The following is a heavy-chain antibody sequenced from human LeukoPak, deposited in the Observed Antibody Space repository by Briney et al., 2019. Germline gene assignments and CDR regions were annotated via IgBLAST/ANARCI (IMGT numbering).Heavy chain of an antibody. J-gene: IGHJ4*02. D-gene: IGHD2-15*01. Sequence: PGGSLRLSCAASGFTFSTYAMSWVRQAPGKGLEWVSTISGSGANTYYADSVKGRFTVSRDNSKNTLYLQMNSLRAEGTAVYYCTKRRGCSGSSCYSDYWGQGTLVTVSS. CDR1: GFTFSTYA. V-gene: IGHV3-23*01. CDR3: TKRRGCSGSSCYSDY. CDR2: ISGSGANT.